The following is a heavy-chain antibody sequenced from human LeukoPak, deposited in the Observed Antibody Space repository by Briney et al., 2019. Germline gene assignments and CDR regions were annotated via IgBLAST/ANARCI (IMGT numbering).Heavy chain of an antibody. CDR1: GGSISSGSHY. CDR3: ARRRGDDSGNYYIKYYYYYYMDV. Sequence: PSETLSLTCTVSGGSISSGSHYWSWIRQPAGKGLEWIGRIYTSGSTNYNPSLKSRVTISVDTSKNQFSLKLSSVTAADTAVYYCARRRGDDSGNYYIKYYYYYYMDVWGKGTTVTVSS. CDR2: IYTSGST. V-gene: IGHV4-61*02. J-gene: IGHJ6*03. D-gene: IGHD3-10*01.